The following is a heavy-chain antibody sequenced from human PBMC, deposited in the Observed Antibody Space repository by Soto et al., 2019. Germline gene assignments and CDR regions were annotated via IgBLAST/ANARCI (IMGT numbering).Heavy chain of an antibody. D-gene: IGHD2-15*01. V-gene: IGHV1-46*01. J-gene: IGHJ6*02. CDR3: ARDNSDIVVVVAVHGMDV. CDR1: GYAFTSCY. Sequence: GASVKVCCNASGYAFTSCYMNWVRHAPGQGLAWMGIINPSGGSTSYAQKFQGRVTMTSDTSTSTVYMELSSLRSEDTAVYYCARDNSDIVVVVAVHGMDVWGQGTTVTVSS. CDR2: INPSGGST.